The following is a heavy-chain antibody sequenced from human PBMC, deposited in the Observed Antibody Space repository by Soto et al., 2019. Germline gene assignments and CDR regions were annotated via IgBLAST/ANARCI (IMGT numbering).Heavy chain of an antibody. CDR3: ARAQPLYYDMARIRKYYYYYYMDV. J-gene: IGHJ6*03. D-gene: IGHD3-9*01. Sequence: SETLSLTCTVSGGSISSYYWSWIRQPPGKGLEWIGYIYYSGSTNYNPSLKSRVTISVDTSKNQFSLKLSSVTAADTAVYYCARAQPLYYDMARIRKYYYYYYMDVWGKGTTVTVSS. V-gene: IGHV4-59*01. CDR1: GGSISSYY. CDR2: IYYSGST.